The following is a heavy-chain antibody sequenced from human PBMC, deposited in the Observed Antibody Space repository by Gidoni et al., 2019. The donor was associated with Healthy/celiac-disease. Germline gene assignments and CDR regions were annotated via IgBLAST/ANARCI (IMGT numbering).Heavy chain of an antibody. CDR2: IIPIFGTA. V-gene: IGHV1-69*01. CDR1: GGTFSSYA. CDR3: ARDSPKGFTIFLSRGKYYYGMDV. D-gene: IGHD3-3*01. J-gene: IGHJ6*02. Sequence: QVQLVQSGAEVKKPGSSVKVSCKASGGTFSSYAISWVRQAPGQGLEWMGGIIPIFGTANYAQKFQGRVTITADESTSTAYMELSSLRSEDTAVYYCARDSPKGFTIFLSRGKYYYGMDVWGQGTTVTVSS.